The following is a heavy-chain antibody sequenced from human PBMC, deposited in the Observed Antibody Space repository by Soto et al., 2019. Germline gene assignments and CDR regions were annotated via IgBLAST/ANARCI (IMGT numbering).Heavy chain of an antibody. CDR2: ISSSSDIT. CDR3: AKTGGFSGRYHFIP. CDR1: GITFSAYS. J-gene: IGHJ5*02. V-gene: IGHV3-23*01. D-gene: IGHD1-26*01. Sequence: HLLESGGGLVQPGGSLRLSCAASGITFSAYSMSWVRQSPGKGLEWVSTISSSSDITYDADSVKGRFTISRDNSKNSLYLQMNSLRAEETAIYYCAKTGGFSGRYHFIPWGQGTLVTVSS.